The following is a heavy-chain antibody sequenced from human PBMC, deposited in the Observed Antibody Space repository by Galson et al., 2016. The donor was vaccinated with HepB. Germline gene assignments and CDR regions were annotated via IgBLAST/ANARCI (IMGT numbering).Heavy chain of an antibody. Sequence: SLRLSCAASGFTFSSYVMNWVRQAPGKGLEWVSDISGRGTYTDYADSVKGRFTISRDNSKNTLFLQLNSLRVEDTAVYYCAKALRRAPPYYLDLWGQGTLVTASS. D-gene: IGHD3-16*01. V-gene: IGHV3-23*01. CDR1: GFTFSSYV. CDR3: AKALRRAPPYYLDL. CDR2: ISGRGTYT. J-gene: IGHJ4*02.